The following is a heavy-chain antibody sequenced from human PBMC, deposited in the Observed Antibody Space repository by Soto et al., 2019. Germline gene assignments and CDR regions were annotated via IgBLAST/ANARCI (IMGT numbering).Heavy chain of an antibody. J-gene: IGHJ5*02. Sequence: SETLSLTCTVSGGSISNNIYLWGWIRQPPGKGLEWIATMYYSGSASYNPSLRSRVTISVDTSKNQFSLKLTSVTAADTAMYYRANRLPTWYISWGQGALVNVSS. V-gene: IGHV4-39*01. CDR2: MYYSGSA. CDR3: ANRLPTWYIS. D-gene: IGHD6-13*01. CDR1: GGSISNNIYL.